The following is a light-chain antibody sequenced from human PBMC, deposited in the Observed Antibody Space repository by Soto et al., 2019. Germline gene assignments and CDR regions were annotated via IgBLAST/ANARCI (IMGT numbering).Light chain of an antibody. CDR2: YAS. J-gene: IGKJ4*01. V-gene: IGKV3-11*01. CDR3: QPRSTWPFLL. Sequence: VLTQSPATLSLSPGERATLSCRASQTVSRYLAWYQQKPGQAPRLLIYYASNRAAGIPARFSGSGSGTNHPHPISTLELEDFEIYNCQPRSTWPFLLLGGGPKVEI. CDR1: QTVSRY.